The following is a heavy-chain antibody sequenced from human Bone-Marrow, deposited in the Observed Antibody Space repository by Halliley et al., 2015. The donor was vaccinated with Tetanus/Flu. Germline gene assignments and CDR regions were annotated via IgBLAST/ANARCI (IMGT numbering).Heavy chain of an antibody. CDR2: IYPGDSDS. J-gene: IGHJ4*02. CDR3: ARHGSSSVHPSDH. D-gene: IGHD3-22*01. V-gene: IGHV5-51*01. Sequence: WRGLIYPGDSDSITTPSLQGQVTISVDKSVTTAYLQWNSLKASDTAMYFCARHGSSSVHPSDHWGQGSLVTVSS.